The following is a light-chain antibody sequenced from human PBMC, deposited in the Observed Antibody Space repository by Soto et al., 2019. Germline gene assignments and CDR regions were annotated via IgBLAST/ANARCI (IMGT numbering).Light chain of an antibody. CDR1: QSVSSSY. Sequence: IVLTQSPGTLSFSPGERATLSCRASQSVSSSYLAWYQQKPGQAPRLLIYGASSRATGIPDRFSGSGSGTDFTLPISRLEPEDFAVYDCQQYGSSPTYTFGQGTQLEIK. CDR2: GAS. CDR3: QQYGSSPTYT. J-gene: IGKJ2*01. V-gene: IGKV3-20*01.